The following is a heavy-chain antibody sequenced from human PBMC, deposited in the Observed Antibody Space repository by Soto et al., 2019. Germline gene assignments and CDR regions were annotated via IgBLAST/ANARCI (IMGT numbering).Heavy chain of an antibody. CDR1: GGSISSYY. CDR3: ARVGTMVRGVHMTSYYFEY. Sequence: PSETLSLTCTVSGGSISSYYWSWIRQPAGKGLEWIGRIYTSGSTNYNPSLKSRVTMSVDTSKNQFSLKLSSVTAADTAVYYCARVGTMVRGVHMTSYYFEYWGQGTLVTVSS. CDR2: IYTSGST. V-gene: IGHV4-4*07. J-gene: IGHJ4*02. D-gene: IGHD3-10*01.